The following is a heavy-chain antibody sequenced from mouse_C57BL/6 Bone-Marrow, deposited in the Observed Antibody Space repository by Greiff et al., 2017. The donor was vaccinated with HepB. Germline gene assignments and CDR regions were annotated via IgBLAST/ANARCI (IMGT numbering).Heavy chain of an antibody. V-gene: IGHV6-3*01. J-gene: IGHJ1*03. Sequence: EVMLVESGGGLVQPGGSMKLSCVASGFTFSNYWMNWVRQSPEKGLEWVAQIRLKSDNYATHYAESVKGRFTISRDDSKSSVYLQMNNLRAEDTGIYYCTSPYWYFDVWGTGTTVTVSS. CDR3: TSPYWYFDV. CDR2: IRLKSDNYAT. CDR1: GFTFSNYW.